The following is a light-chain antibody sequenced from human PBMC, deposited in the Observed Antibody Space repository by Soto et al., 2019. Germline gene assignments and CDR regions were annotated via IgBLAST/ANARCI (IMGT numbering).Light chain of an antibody. CDR2: GNN. CDR1: SSNIGAGYD. V-gene: IGLV1-40*01. Sequence: QSVLTQPPSVSGAPGQRVTISCTGSSSNIGAGYDVHWYQQLPGTAPKLLIYGNNNRPSGVPDRFSGSKSGTSASLAITGLQAEHESYYYCQSSDSSLSAWVFGGGTKLTVL. J-gene: IGLJ3*02. CDR3: QSSDSSLSAWV.